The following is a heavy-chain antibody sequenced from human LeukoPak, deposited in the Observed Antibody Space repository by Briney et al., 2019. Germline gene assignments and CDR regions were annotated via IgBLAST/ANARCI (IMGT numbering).Heavy chain of an antibody. D-gene: IGHD6-13*01. Sequence: SETLSLTCTVSGGSISSGSYYWSWIRQPAGKGLEWIGRIYTSGSTNYNPSLKSRVTISVDTSNNQFSLKLSSVTAADTAVYYCATALYSSSWYAIDYWGQGTLVTVSS. V-gene: IGHV4-61*02. J-gene: IGHJ4*02. CDR1: GGSISSGSYY. CDR2: IYTSGST. CDR3: ATALYSSSWYAIDY.